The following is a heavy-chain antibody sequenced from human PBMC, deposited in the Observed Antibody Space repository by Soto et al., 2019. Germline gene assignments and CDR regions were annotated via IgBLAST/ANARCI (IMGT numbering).Heavy chain of an antibody. Sequence: LRLSCGVSGFSFSGFAVNWVRQAPGKGLEWVGRIRTKASNYATAYGASVKGRFTISRDDSKNTAYLQINSLKIEDTAVYYCTRRRYYYYGLDVWGQGTTVTVSS. CDR3: TRRRYYYYGLDV. CDR1: GFSFSGFA. V-gene: IGHV3-73*01. CDR2: IRTKASNYAT. D-gene: IGHD6-25*01. J-gene: IGHJ6*02.